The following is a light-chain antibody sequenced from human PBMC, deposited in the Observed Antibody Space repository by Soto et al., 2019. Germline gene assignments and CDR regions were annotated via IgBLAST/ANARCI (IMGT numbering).Light chain of an antibody. CDR3: QHYNSYSEA. V-gene: IGKV1-5*03. CDR2: KAS. CDR1: QTISSW. Sequence: DIQMTQSPSTLSGSVGDRVTITCRASQTISSWLAWYQQKPGKAPKLLIYKASTLKSGVPSRFSGSGSGTEFTLTISSLQPDDFAIYYCQHYNSYSEAFVQGTKVDMK. J-gene: IGKJ1*01.